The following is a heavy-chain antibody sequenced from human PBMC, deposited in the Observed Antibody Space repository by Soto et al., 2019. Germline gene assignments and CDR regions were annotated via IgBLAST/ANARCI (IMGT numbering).Heavy chain of an antibody. Sequence: VASVKVSCKASGYTFISYYMHWVRQAPGQGLEWMGIINPGDGDTSFSQKFQGRVTITRDTSASTAYMELRGLRSEDTAVYYCAILGTYYFDNSDNYFDFWGQGTLVTVSS. CDR1: GYTFISYY. CDR3: AILGTYYFDNSDNYFDF. D-gene: IGHD3-22*01. V-gene: IGHV1-46*01. CDR2: INPGDGDT. J-gene: IGHJ4*02.